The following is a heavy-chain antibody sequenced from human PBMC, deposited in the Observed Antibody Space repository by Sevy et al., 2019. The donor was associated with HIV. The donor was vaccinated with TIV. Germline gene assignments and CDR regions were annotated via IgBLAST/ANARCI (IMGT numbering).Heavy chain of an antibody. D-gene: IGHD2-21*01. J-gene: IGHJ6*03. CDR3: VRGPNCGVGGCQQISPYCLDV. Sequence: GGSLRLSCAASGFAFSDHYVDWFRQAPGKGLEWVGRIRNRPNRYTTEYAASVEGRFTISRDDSRHSLYLQMNSLKTEDSAVYYCVRGPNCGVGGCQQISPYCLDVWGIGATVTVSS. CDR2: IRNRPNRYTT. V-gene: IGHV3-72*01. CDR1: GFAFSDHY.